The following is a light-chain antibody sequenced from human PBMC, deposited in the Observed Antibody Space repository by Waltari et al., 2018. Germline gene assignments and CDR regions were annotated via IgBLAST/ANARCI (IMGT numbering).Light chain of an antibody. CDR2: EVN. V-gene: IGLV2-23*02. CDR1: GSDVGSYNL. CDR3: CSFATNSIVI. J-gene: IGLJ2*01. Sequence: QSALTQPASVSGSPGQSITISCSGTGSDVGSYNLVSWYQQHPGKAPKLIIYEVNMRPSGVSYLFSGSKSGVTASLTISGLQAEDEAVYFCCSFATNSIVIFGGGTKLTVL.